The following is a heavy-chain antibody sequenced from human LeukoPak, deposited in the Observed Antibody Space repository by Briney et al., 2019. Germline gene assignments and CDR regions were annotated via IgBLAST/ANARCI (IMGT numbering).Heavy chain of an antibody. V-gene: IGHV3-9*01. D-gene: IGHD3-22*01. Sequence: PGRSPRLSCAASGFTFDDHAMYWVRQAPGKGLEWGSGINWDGSRIGYADAVKGRFTISRDSAKKSLYLQMNSLRTEDTALYYCARASYYYDTSGLGALDIWGQGTLVTVSS. CDR1: GFTFDDHA. J-gene: IGHJ3*02. CDR3: ARASYYYDTSGLGALDI. CDR2: INWDGSRI.